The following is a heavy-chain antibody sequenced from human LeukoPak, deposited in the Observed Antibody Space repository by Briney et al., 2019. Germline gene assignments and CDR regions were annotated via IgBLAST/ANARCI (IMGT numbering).Heavy chain of an antibody. CDR3: ARQKCTSASCLTKNAFDI. J-gene: IGHJ3*02. CDR1: GGSISGYY. V-gene: IGHV4-4*09. D-gene: IGHD2-2*01. CDR2: IFTTGST. Sequence: SETLSLTCTVSGGSISGYYWSWIRQPPGKGLEWIGYIFTTGSTNYNPSLKSRVTMSVDTSKNQFSLDLSSVTAADTAVYYCARQKCTSASCLTKNAFDIWGQGTMVTVSS.